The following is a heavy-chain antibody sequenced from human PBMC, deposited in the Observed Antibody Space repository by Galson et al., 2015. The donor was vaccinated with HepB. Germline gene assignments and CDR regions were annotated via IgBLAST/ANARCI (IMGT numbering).Heavy chain of an antibody. J-gene: IGHJ3*02. CDR1: GFTFNDYT. CDR3: AKDGGSRGSRSSFSFDI. V-gene: IGHV3-9*01. CDR2: ISWNSGSI. D-gene: IGHD6-6*01. Sequence: SLRLSCAASGFTFNDYTMHWVRQAPGKGLEWVSGISWNSGSIGYADSVKGRFTISRDNAKNSLYLQMNSLRAEDTALYYCAKDGGSRGSRSSFSFDIWGQGTMVTVSS.